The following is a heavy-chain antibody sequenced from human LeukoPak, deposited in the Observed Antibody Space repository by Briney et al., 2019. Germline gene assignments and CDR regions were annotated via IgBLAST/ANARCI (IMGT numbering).Heavy chain of an antibody. CDR2: ISVSGII. CDR3: ATAPRGASDYTDV. J-gene: IGHJ6*03. CDR1: AFSLNTYS. V-gene: IGHV3-48*01. D-gene: IGHD1-26*01. Sequence: GWSLRLSCAASAFSLNTYSMNWVRQTPGKGLEWLSHISVSGIIHYAESVKGRFSISRDNGRNSVSLQMNRLRVGDIGVYFCATAPRGASDYTDVWGRGATVSVSS.